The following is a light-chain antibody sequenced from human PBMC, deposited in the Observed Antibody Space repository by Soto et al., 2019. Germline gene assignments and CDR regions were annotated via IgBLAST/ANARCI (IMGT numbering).Light chain of an antibody. Sequence: EIVMTQSPATLSVSPGERATLSCRASQSVSSNLAWYQQKPGQAPRLLIYGASTRATGVPARFSGRGSGTHFTLAISGLQPEDFATYYCQQSYITPNTFGGGTKVDIK. V-gene: IGKV3-15*01. J-gene: IGKJ4*01. CDR1: QSVSSN. CDR2: GAS. CDR3: QQSYITPNT.